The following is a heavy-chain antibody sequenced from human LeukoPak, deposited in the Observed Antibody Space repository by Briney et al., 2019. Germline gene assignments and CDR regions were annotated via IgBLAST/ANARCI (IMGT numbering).Heavy chain of an antibody. D-gene: IGHD4-23*01. CDR2: TSYDGNKK. CDR3: ARSSYDYGGIEGPFDY. CDR1: GFTLTYYA. V-gene: IGHV3-30*15. Sequence: GRSLRLSCAASGFTLTYYAMHWVRQAPGKGLEWVAVTSYDGNKKYCADSVKGRFTISRDSSKNTLYLQMSSLRAEDTAVYYCARSSYDYGGIEGPFDYWGQGTLVTVSS. J-gene: IGHJ4*02.